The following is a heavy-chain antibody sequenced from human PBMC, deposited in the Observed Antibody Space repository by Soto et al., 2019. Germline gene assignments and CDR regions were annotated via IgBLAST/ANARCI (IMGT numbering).Heavy chain of an antibody. Sequence: GGSLRLSCAASGFTVSSNYMSWVRQAPGKGLEWVSVIYSGGSTYYADSVKGRFTISRGNSKNTLYLQMNSLRAEDTAVYYCARVGYYDSSGYYYYYYGMDVWGQGTTVTVSS. CDR2: IYSGGST. V-gene: IGHV3-53*01. CDR1: GFTVSSNY. J-gene: IGHJ6*02. D-gene: IGHD3-22*01. CDR3: ARVGYYDSSGYYYYYYGMDV.